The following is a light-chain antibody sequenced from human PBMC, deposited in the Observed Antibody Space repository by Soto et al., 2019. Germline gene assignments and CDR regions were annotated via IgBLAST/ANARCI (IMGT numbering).Light chain of an antibody. V-gene: IGKV3-11*01. J-gene: IGKJ4*01. CDR3: QQRRNSPPVT. CDR1: QSVSSY. Sequence: EIVLTQSPATLSLSPGERATLSCRASQSVSSYLAWYQQKPGQAPRLLLYDASSRATGIPARFSGSGSGTDFTLTISSLEPEDFAVYYCQQRRNSPPVTFGGGTKVEIK. CDR2: DAS.